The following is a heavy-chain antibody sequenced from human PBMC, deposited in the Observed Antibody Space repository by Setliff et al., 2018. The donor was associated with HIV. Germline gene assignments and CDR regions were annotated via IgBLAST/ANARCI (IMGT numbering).Heavy chain of an antibody. CDR3: ARGPPIVVVPAALLTFDY. CDR2: ISGYDGNT. Sequence: ASVKVSCKASGYTFTTYPISWVRQAPGQGLEWMGWISGYDGNTNSAQKLQGRVTMTTHTSTNTAYMELRSLRSDDTAVYYCARGPPIVVVPAALLTFDYWGQGTLVTVSS. J-gene: IGHJ4*02. CDR1: GYTFTTYP. V-gene: IGHV1-18*01. D-gene: IGHD2-2*01.